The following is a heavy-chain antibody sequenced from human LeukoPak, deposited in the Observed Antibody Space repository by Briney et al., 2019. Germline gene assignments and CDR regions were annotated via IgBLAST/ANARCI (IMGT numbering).Heavy chain of an antibody. CDR2: IYSGGST. J-gene: IGHJ4*02. V-gene: IGHV3-66*02. D-gene: IGHD3-10*01. Sequence: GGSLRLSCAASGFTVSSNYMSWVRQAPGKGLEWVSVIYSGGSTYYADPVKGRFTISRDNSKNTLYLQMNSLRAEDTAVYYCARDALVRGVTYFDYWGQGTLVTVSS. CDR3: ARDALVRGVTYFDY. CDR1: GFTVSSNY.